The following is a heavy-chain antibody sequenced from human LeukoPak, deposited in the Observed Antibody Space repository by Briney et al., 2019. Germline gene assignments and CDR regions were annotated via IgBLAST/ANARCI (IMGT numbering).Heavy chain of an antibody. CDR3: ARVYSSGFGPGSRGY. V-gene: IGHV3-23*01. CDR2: ISGSGGST. J-gene: IGHJ4*02. CDR1: GFTFSSYA. Sequence: PGGSLRLSCAASGFTFSSYAMSWVRQAPGKGLEWVSAISGSGGSTYYADSVKGRFTISRDNSKNTLYLQMNSLRAEDTAVYYCARVYSSGFGPGSRGYWGQGTLVTVSS. D-gene: IGHD6-19*01.